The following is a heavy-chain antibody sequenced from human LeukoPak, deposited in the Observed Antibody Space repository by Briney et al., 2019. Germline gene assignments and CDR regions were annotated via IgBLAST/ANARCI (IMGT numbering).Heavy chain of an antibody. D-gene: IGHD2-15*01. J-gene: IGHJ4*03. V-gene: IGHV4-34*01. CDR3: ARGSTISEAGYFDY. CDR1: GGSFSAYY. CDR2: INHRGDT. Sequence: SETLSLTCAVYGGSFSAYYWRWIRQSPGKGLEWIAEINHRGDTNYNPSVKSRVSISVDTSKNQFSLKVTSLTAADTAVYYCARGSTISEAGYFDYWGQGTLVTVSS.